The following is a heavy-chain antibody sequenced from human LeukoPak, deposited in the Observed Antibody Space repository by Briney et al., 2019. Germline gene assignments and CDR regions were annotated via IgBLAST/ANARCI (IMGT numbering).Heavy chain of an antibody. CDR2: ISYDGSNK. Sequence: PGGSLRLSCAASGFTFSNYAMHWVRQAPGKGLEWVAVISYDGSNKYYADSVKGRFTISRDNSKNTLYLQMNSLRAEDTAVYYCARDRPTVVRGVLVYWGQGTLVIVSS. CDR3: ARDRPTVVRGVLVY. D-gene: IGHD3-10*01. J-gene: IGHJ4*02. V-gene: IGHV3-30-3*01. CDR1: GFTFSNYA.